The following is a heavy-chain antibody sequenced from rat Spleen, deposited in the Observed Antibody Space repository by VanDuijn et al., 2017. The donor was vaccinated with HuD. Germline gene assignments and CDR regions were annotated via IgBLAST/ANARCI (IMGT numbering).Heavy chain of an antibody. J-gene: IGHJ3*01. Sequence: EVQLVESGGGLVQPGRSLKLSCAASGFTFRNFDMAWVRQAPTKGLEWVASISPSGVTYYRDSVKGRFTVSRENAKSTLCLLMDSLRSEDTATYYCARQDTSGYSNWFAYWGQGTLVTVSS. CDR1: GFTFRNFD. V-gene: IGHV5S23*01. CDR3: ARQDTSGYSNWFAY. D-gene: IGHD4-3*01. CDR2: ISPSGVT.